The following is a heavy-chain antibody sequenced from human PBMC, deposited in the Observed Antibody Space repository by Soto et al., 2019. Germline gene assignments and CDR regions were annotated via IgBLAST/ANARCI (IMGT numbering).Heavy chain of an antibody. CDR3: ARRIVATETFDY. D-gene: IGHD5-12*01. Sequence: GGSLRLSCAASGVTFSGYAMSWVRQAPGKGLEWVSVIHGGGNSAYYADSVKGRFTISRDNSKNTLYLQMSSLRGEDTAVYYCARRIVATETFDYWGQGTLVTVSS. CDR1: GVTFSGYA. J-gene: IGHJ4*02. V-gene: IGHV3-23*01. CDR2: IHGGGNSA.